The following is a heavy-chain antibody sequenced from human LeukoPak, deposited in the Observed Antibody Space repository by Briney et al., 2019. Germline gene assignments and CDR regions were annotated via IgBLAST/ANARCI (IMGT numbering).Heavy chain of an antibody. CDR3: ARTGAPEHLDY. CDR1: GGSISSSSSY. J-gene: IGHJ4*02. CDR2: IYYSGNT. D-gene: IGHD3-10*01. V-gene: IGHV4-39*07. Sequence: PSETLSLTCTVSGGSISSSSSYWGWIRQPPGKGLEWIGSIYYSGNTYYNPSLKSRVTISVDTSNNQFSLKLSSVTAADTAVYYCARTGAPEHLDYWGQGTLVTVSS.